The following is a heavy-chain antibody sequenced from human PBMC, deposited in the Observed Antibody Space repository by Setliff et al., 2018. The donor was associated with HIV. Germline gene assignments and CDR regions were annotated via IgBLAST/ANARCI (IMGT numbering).Heavy chain of an antibody. Sequence: KTPETLSPTCSVSRGAISGSGYYWRWIRQPPGKALEWIGYLYYSGSVYYSPSLKSRLTISVDTTKNQFSLKLKSVTAADTAVYYCARSKIIRSNHETYGFDVWGQGTTVTVSS. D-gene: IGHD1-26*01. CDR1: RGAISGSGYY. V-gene: IGHV4-31*03. CDR2: LYYSGSV. CDR3: ARSKIIRSNHETYGFDV. J-gene: IGHJ6*02.